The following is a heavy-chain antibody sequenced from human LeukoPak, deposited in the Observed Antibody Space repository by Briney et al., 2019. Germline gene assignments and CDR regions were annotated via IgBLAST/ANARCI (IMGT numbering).Heavy chain of an antibody. CDR3: ARLGHMLRSLGRYYYGMDV. Sequence: ASVKVSCKASGYTFTSYGISWVRQAPGQGLEWMGWISAYNGNTNYAQKVQGRVTMTTDTSTSTAYMELRSLRSDDTAVYYCARLGHMLRSLGRYYYGMDVWGQGTSVTVSS. CDR2: ISAYNGNT. D-gene: IGHD3-10*01. V-gene: IGHV1-18*01. J-gene: IGHJ6*02. CDR1: GYTFTSYG.